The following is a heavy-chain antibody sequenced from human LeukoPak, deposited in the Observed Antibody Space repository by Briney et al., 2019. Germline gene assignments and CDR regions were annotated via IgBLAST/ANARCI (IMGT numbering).Heavy chain of an antibody. Sequence: PGGSLRLSCAASGFTFGSYSVNWDRQAPGKGLEWVSYISSSSSTIYYADSVKGRFTISRDNAKNSLYLQMNSLRAEDTAVYYCARGGPYDFWSGYTEVYYFDYWGQGTLVTVSS. V-gene: IGHV3-48*01. D-gene: IGHD3-3*01. CDR2: ISSSSSTI. CDR1: GFTFGSYS. J-gene: IGHJ4*02. CDR3: ARGGPYDFWSGYTEVYYFDY.